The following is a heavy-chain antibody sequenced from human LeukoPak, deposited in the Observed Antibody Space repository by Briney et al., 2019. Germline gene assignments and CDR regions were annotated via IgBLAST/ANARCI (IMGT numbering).Heavy chain of an antibody. CDR1: GFTFSSYA. CDR3: AKDTSIGRYCTNGVCSPFDY. D-gene: IGHD2-8*01. J-gene: IGHJ4*02. CDR2: ISDTVGST. V-gene: IGHV3-23*01. Sequence: PGRSLRLSCAASGFTFSSYAMTWVRQAPGKGLEWVSAISDTVGSTYDADSVKGRFTISRDNSKNTLYLQMNSLRAEDTAVYYCAKDTSIGRYCTNGVCSPFDYWGQGTRFAVSS.